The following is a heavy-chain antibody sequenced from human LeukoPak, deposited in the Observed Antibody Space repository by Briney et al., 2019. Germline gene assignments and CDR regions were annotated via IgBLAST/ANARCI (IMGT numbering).Heavy chain of an antibody. CDR3: ARMGSTVGPL. CDR2: IYSSGSA. CDR1: GFTVSTKY. V-gene: IGHV3-53*01. J-gene: IGHJ4*02. Sequence: GGSLRLSCAASGFTVSTKYMNWVRQAPGKGLEWVSSIYSSGSALYADSVKGRFTISRDNSKNTLFLQMNSLRAEDTAVYYCARMGSTVGPLWGQGTLVTVSS. D-gene: IGHD4-23*01.